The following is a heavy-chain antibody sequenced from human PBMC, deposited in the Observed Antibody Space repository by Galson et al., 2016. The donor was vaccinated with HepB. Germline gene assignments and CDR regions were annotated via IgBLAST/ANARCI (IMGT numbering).Heavy chain of an antibody. D-gene: IGHD1-26*01. Sequence: SVKVSCKASGYTFTSYYIHWVRQAPGQGLEWMGIINPIGGSASYAQRFQGRVTMIRDTSTSTVHMELSSLRSEDTAMYYCVRDLEIVGATDGYYFDYWGQGTLVTVSS. CDR2: INPIGGSA. V-gene: IGHV1-46*01. CDR1: GYTFTSYY. CDR3: VRDLEIVGATDGYYFDY. J-gene: IGHJ4*02.